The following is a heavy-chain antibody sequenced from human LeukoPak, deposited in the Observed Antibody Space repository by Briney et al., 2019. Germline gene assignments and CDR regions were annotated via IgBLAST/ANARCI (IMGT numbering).Heavy chain of an antibody. CDR2: IYYSGST. V-gene: IGHV4-39*02. J-gene: IGHJ4*02. CDR1: GGSISSSSYY. CDR3: ARLSAYAAVGLDY. Sequence: SETLSLTCTVSGGSISSSSYYWSWIRQPQGKGVEWIAFIYYSGSTYYHPSLNSRVTISVYTSNTHFSLKLSSVTAADTAVYYCARLSAYAAVGLDYWGQGTLVTVSS. D-gene: IGHD6-13*01.